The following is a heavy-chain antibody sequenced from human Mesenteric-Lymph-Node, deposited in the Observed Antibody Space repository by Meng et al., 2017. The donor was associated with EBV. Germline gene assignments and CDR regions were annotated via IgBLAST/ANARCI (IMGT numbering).Heavy chain of an antibody. CDR3: AKGAGEIDY. J-gene: IGHJ4*02. D-gene: IGHD4-17*01. Sequence: QLQESGPGLVKPSGXLSLTCAVSGVSISSTDWWNWVRQPPGKDLEWIGEIYHSGSANYNPSLKSRVTISVDKSKNQFSLRLSSVTAADTAVYYCAKGAGEIDYWGQGTLVTVAS. CDR1: GVSISSTDW. CDR2: IYHSGSA. V-gene: IGHV4-4*02.